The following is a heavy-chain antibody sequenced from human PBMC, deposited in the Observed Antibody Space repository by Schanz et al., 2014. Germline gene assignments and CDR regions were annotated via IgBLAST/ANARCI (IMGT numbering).Heavy chain of an antibody. J-gene: IGHJ6*02. CDR1: GYSFSSYY. V-gene: IGHV1-46*03. D-gene: IGHD3-10*01. CDR3: ASDTMGGNFVLDV. Sequence: QEHLVQSGAEVKKPGASVKLSCKASGYSFSSYYVYWLRQAPGQGLEWMAIIDPSDGSTNYPQKFQGRLSVTRDTSTSTVYMELNSLRSDDTAVYYCASDTMGGNFVLDVWGQGTTVTVSS. CDR2: IDPSDGST.